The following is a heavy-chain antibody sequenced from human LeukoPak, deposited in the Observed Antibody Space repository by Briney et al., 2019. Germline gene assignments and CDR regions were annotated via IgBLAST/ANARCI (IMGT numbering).Heavy chain of an antibody. V-gene: IGHV4-61*02. CDR3: ARGATMVRGVTHFDY. CDR1: GGSISSSSYY. CDR2: IYTSGST. D-gene: IGHD3-10*01. J-gene: IGHJ4*02. Sequence: TSETLSLTCTVSGGSISSSSYYWSWIRQPAGKGLEWIGRIYTSGSTNYNPSLKSRLTISIDTSKNQFSLKLSSVTAADTAVYYCARGATMVRGVTHFDYWGQGTLVTVSS.